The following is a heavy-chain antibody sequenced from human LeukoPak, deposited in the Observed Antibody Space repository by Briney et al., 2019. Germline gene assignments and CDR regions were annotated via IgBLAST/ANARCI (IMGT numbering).Heavy chain of an antibody. CDR2: ISGNGGST. J-gene: IGHJ4*02. CDR3: AKRIAATSFDY. D-gene: IGHD6-13*01. Sequence: GGSLRLSCAASGFTFSNYAMSWVRQAPGKGLEWASTISGNGGSTYYADSVKGRFTISRDNSKNTVYLQMSSLRVEDTAVYYCAKRIAATSFDYWGQGTLVTVSS. V-gene: IGHV3-23*01. CDR1: GFTFSNYA.